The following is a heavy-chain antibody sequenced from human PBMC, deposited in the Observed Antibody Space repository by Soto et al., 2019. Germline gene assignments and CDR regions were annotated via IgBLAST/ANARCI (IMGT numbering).Heavy chain of an antibody. J-gene: IGHJ4*02. CDR2: ISGSGGST. V-gene: IGHV3-23*01. D-gene: IGHD3-16*02. CDR1: GFTFSSYA. CDR3: AKDLDDYIWGSYRRGSYFDY. Sequence: EVQLLESGGGLVQPGGSLRLSCAASGFTFSSYAMSWVRQAPGKGLEWVSAISGSGGSTYYADSVKGRFTISRDNSKNPLYLQMNSLRAEDTAVYYCAKDLDDYIWGSYRRGSYFDYWGQGTLVTVSS.